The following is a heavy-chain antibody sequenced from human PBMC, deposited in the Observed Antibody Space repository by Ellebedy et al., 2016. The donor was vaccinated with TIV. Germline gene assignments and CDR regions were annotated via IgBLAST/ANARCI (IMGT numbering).Heavy chain of an antibody. V-gene: IGHV4-39*07. CDR2: IHYRGST. Sequence: MPSETLSLTCTVSGGSISSSSHYWGWIRQPPGRGLEWIGCIHYRGSTYYNPSLTSRVTILVDPSQSQFSLRLRSVTAADTAVYYCAKRPLLEKSSGCIDCWGQGTLVTVSS. D-gene: IGHD6-19*01. CDR3: AKRPLLEKSSGCIDC. CDR1: GGSISSSSHY. J-gene: IGHJ4*02.